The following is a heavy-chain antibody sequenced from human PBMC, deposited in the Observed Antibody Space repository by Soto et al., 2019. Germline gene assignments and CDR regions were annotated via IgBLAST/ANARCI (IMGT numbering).Heavy chain of an antibody. J-gene: IGHJ5*02. CDR1: GGSISSSSYY. D-gene: IGHD2-15*01. V-gene: IGHV4-39*01. CDR3: ARRLVVVAATPGWFDP. Sequence: QLQLQESGPGLVKPSETLSLTCTVSGGSISSSSYYWGWIRQPPGKGLEWIGSIYYSGSTYYNPSLKLRVPISAYTSKNQFSLKLLSVPAADTALYYCARRLVVVAATPGWFDPWGQGTLVTVSS. CDR2: IYYSGST.